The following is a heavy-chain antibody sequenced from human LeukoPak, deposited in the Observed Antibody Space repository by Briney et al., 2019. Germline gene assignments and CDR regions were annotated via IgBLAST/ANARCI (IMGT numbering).Heavy chain of an antibody. Sequence: PSEPLSLTCTVSGGSISSYYWSWIRQPPGKGLEWIGYIYYSGSTNYNPSLKSRVTISVDTSKNQFSLKLSSVTAADTAVYYCASGEAVAGTLGYWGQGTLVTVSS. CDR2: IYYSGST. V-gene: IGHV4-59*01. D-gene: IGHD6-19*01. CDR3: ASGEAVAGTLGY. CDR1: GGSISSYY. J-gene: IGHJ4*02.